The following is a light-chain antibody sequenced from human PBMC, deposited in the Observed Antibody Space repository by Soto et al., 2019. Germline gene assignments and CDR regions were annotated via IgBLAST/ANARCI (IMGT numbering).Light chain of an antibody. CDR1: QSLSSVY. Sequence: ETVLTQSPGTLSLSPGERATLSCRASQSLSSVYLAWYQQKPGQAPRLLIYGASTRATGIPDRFSGSGSGTDFTLTISRLEPEDFAVYYCQQYGFSLPWTFGQGTKVEIK. CDR2: GAS. CDR3: QQYGFSLPWT. V-gene: IGKV3-20*01. J-gene: IGKJ1*01.